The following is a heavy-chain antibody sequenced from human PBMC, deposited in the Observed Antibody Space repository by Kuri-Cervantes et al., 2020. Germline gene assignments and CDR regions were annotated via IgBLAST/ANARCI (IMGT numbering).Heavy chain of an antibody. CDR2: ISWNSGSI. J-gene: IGHJ5*02. Sequence: GGPLRLSCAASGFTLDDYAMHWVRQAPGKGLEWVSGISWNSGSIGYADSVKGRFTISRDNSKNTLYLQMNSLRAEDTAVYYCARDPSPWGQGTLVTVSS. CDR3: ARDPSP. V-gene: IGHV3-9*01. CDR1: GFTLDDYA.